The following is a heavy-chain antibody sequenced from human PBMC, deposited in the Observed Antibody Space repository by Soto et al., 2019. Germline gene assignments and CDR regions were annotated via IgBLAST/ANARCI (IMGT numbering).Heavy chain of an antibody. V-gene: IGHV3-64*01. D-gene: IGHD6-19*01. Sequence: EVELVESGGGLVQPGGSLRLSCAASGFTFSSYAMHWVRQAPGKGLEYVSAISSNGGSTYYANSVKGRFTISRDNSKNTLYLQMGSLRAEDMAVYYCAREQRGSGWQTFDYWGQGTLVTVSS. CDR3: AREQRGSGWQTFDY. J-gene: IGHJ4*02. CDR2: ISSNGGST. CDR1: GFTFSSYA.